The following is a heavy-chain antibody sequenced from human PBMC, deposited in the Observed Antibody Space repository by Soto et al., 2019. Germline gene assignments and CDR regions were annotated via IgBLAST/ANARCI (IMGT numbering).Heavy chain of an antibody. CDR2: ISSSSSTI. CDR1: GFTFSSYS. V-gene: IGHV3-48*02. J-gene: IGHJ5*02. Sequence: GGSLRLSCAASGFTFSSYSMNWVRQAPGKGLEWVSYISSSSSTIYYADSVKGRFTISRDNAKNSLYLQMNSLRDEDTAVYYCAREAYSSGLTWFDPWGQGTLVTVSS. CDR3: AREAYSSGLTWFDP. D-gene: IGHD6-19*01.